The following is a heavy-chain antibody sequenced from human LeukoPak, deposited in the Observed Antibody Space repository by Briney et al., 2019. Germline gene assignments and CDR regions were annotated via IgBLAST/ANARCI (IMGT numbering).Heavy chain of an antibody. V-gene: IGHV4-59*05. Sequence: SETLSLTCTVSGASISSDFWSWIRQPPGKGLEWIGSIYYSGSTYYNPSLKSRVTISVDTSKNQFSLKLSSVTAADTAVYYCASDAGLGYCSGGSCYPRGRFDYWGQGTLVTVSS. J-gene: IGHJ4*02. CDR1: GASISSDF. D-gene: IGHD2-15*01. CDR3: ASDAGLGYCSGGSCYPRGRFDY. CDR2: IYYSGST.